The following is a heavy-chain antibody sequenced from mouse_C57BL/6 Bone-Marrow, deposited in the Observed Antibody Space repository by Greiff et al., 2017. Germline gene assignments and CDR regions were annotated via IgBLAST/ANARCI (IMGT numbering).Heavy chain of an antibody. CDR1: GYTFTSYG. J-gene: IGHJ1*03. V-gene: IGHV1-81*01. Sequence: QLQQSGAELARPGASVKLSCKASGYTFTSYGISWVKQRTGQGLEWIGEIYPRSGNTYYNEKFKGKATLTADKSSSTAYMELRSLTSEDSAVYFCARSGYHEGYFDVWGTGTTVTVSS. CDR3: ARSGYHEGYFDV. CDR2: IYPRSGNT. D-gene: IGHD2-2*01.